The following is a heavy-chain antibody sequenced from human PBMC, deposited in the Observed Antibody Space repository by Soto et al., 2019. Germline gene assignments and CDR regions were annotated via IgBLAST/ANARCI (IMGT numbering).Heavy chain of an antibody. Sequence: SVKVSCKASVGTFSSYAISWVRQAPGQGLEWMGGIIPIFGTANYAQKFQGRVTITADESTSTAYMELSSLRSEDTAVYYCARDKGRDIAARPIWFDPWGQGTLVTVSS. CDR2: IIPIFGTA. CDR1: VGTFSSYA. D-gene: IGHD6-6*01. J-gene: IGHJ5*02. CDR3: ARDKGRDIAARPIWFDP. V-gene: IGHV1-69*01.